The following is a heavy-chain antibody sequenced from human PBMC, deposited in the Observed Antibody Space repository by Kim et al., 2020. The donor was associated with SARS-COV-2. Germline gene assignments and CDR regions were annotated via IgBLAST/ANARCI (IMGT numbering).Heavy chain of an antibody. V-gene: IGHV1-69*01. CDR3: ARSSIAARGYLDY. Sequence: AQKFQGRVTITADESTSTAYMELSSLRSEDTAVYYCARSSIAARGYLDYWGQGTLVTVSS. J-gene: IGHJ4*02. D-gene: IGHD6-6*01.